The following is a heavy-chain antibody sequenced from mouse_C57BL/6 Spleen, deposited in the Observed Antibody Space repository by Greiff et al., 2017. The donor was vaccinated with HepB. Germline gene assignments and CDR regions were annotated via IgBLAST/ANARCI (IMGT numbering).Heavy chain of an antibody. J-gene: IGHJ3*01. CDR2: IDPSDSAT. D-gene: IGHD3-2*02. V-gene: IGHV1-52*01. CDR1: GYTFTSYW. Sequence: VQLQQPGAELVRPGSSVKLSCKASGYTFTSYWMHWVKQRPIQGLEWIGNIDPSDSATHYNQKFKDKATLTVDKSSSTDYMQLSSLTSGDTAVYYCASGEKDSSFTGDWFAYWGQGTLVTVSA. CDR3: ASGEKDSSFTGDWFAY.